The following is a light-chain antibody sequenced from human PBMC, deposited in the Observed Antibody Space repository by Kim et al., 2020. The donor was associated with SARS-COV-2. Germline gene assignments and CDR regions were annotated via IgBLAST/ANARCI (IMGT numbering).Light chain of an antibody. CDR2: DAS. CDR3: RKYNSAHLT. V-gene: IGKV1-27*01. J-gene: IGKJ1*01. Sequence: ASVGDRVGITCRASQRISNYLASYQQQPRKDPTILIYDASILQAGVPSRISGSGSATNVTLTIISLQPDDVATNYCRKYNSAHLTFGQGTKVDIK. CDR1: QRISNY.